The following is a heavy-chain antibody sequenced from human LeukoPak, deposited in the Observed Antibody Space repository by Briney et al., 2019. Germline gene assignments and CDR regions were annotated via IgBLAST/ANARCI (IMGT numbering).Heavy chain of an antibody. V-gene: IGHV3-7*03. CDR1: GFALSSHW. J-gene: IGHJ6*02. CDR3: ARNKAMDV. CDR2: VNRDGSET. Sequence: PGGSLRLSCAASGFALSSHWMTWVRQVPGRGPEWVANVNRDGSETYYLDSVKGRFTISKDNAKNSLYLQMNSLRAEDTALYHCARNKAMDVWGQGTTVIVSS. D-gene: IGHD3-10*01.